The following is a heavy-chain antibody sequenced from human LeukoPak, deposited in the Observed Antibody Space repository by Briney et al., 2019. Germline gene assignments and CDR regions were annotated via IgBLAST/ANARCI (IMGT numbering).Heavy chain of an antibody. CDR2: ISAYNGNT. D-gene: IGHD6-19*01. CDR1: GYTFTSYG. J-gene: IGHJ5*02. V-gene: IGHV1-18*01. Sequence: ASVKVSCRASGYTFTSYGISWVRQAPGQGLEWMGWISAYNGNTNYAQKLQGRVTMTTDTSTSTAYMELRSLRSDDTAVYYCARDPALGYTSGWYNWFDPWGQGTLVTVSS. CDR3: ARDPALGYTSGWYNWFDP.